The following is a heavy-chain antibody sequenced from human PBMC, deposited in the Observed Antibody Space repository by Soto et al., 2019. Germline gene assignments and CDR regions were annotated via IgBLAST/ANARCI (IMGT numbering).Heavy chain of an antibody. D-gene: IGHD3-3*01. Sequence: GGSLRLSCAASGFTFSSYAMSWVRQAPGKGLEWVSAISGSGGSTYYADSVKGRFTISRDNSKNTLYLQMNSLRAEDTAVYYCARVLGGTIFGVVTPNKPYYFDYWGQGTLVTVSS. V-gene: IGHV3-23*01. CDR3: ARVLGGTIFGVVTPNKPYYFDY. J-gene: IGHJ4*02. CDR1: GFTFSSYA. CDR2: ISGSGGST.